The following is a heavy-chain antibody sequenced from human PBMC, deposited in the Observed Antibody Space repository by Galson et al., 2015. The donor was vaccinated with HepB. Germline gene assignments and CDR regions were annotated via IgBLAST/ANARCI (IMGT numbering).Heavy chain of an antibody. D-gene: IGHD6-13*01. J-gene: IGHJ5*02. V-gene: IGHV3-30-3*01. CDR2: ISYDGSNK. CDR1: GFTFSSYA. Sequence: SLRLSCAASGFTFSSYAMHWVRQAPGKGLEWVAVISYDGSNKYYADSVKGRFTISRDNSKNTLYLQMNSLRAEDTAVYYCARDRNIGSSSWYWFDPWGQGTLVTVSS. CDR3: ARDRNIGSSSWYWFDP.